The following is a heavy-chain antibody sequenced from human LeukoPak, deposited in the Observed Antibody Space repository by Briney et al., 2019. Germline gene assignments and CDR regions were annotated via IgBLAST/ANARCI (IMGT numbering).Heavy chain of an antibody. CDR2: IYSGGST. D-gene: IGHD2-2*01. Sequence: GGSLRLSCAASGFTVSNNFLSWVRQAPGKGLEWVSVIYSGGSTYYADSVKGRFTISRDNSKNTLYLQMNSLRAEDTAVYYCARDSQYQLLPGMVYYYYGMDVWGQGTTVTVSS. CDR1: GFTVSNNF. V-gene: IGHV3-53*01. J-gene: IGHJ6*02. CDR3: ARDSQYQLLPGMVYYYYGMDV.